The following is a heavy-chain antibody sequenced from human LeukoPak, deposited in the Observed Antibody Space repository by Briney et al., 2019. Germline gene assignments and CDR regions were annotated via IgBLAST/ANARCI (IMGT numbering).Heavy chain of an antibody. Sequence: ASVKVSCKVSGYTLTELSMHWVRQAPGQGLEWMGWINPNSGDTLYAQKFQGRVTLTRDTSISTAYMELSRLRFDDTAVYYCAKDPVTWGQGTLVTVSS. V-gene: IGHV1-2*02. CDR1: GYTLTELS. J-gene: IGHJ5*02. CDR3: AKDPVT. CDR2: INPNSGDT.